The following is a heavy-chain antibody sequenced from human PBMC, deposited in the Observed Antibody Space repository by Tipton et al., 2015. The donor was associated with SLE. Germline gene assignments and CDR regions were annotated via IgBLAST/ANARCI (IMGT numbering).Heavy chain of an antibody. CDR1: GFTFSNYW. V-gene: IGHV3-7*01. CDR2: IKQDGSEK. Sequence: GSLRLSCAASGFTFSNYWMSWVRQAPGKGLEWVANIKQDGSEKYYVDSVKGRFTISRDNSKNTLYLQMNSLRAEDTAVYYCARGELSGAFDIWGQGTMVTVSS. D-gene: IGHD3-16*02. CDR3: ARGELSGAFDI. J-gene: IGHJ3*02.